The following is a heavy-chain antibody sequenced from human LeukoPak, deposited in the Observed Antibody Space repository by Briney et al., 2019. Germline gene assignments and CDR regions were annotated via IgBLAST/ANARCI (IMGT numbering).Heavy chain of an antibody. CDR3: ARGMDAEAFQN. CDR1: GYRFTADP. V-gene: IGHV1-2*02. CDR2: MNPHSGET. Sequence: GASVKVSCKTSGYRFTADPLHWVRQAPGRGLEWLGWMNPHSGETNNAQKFQGRVTMTRDTSISVAYMQLSSLRSDDTAVYYCARGMDAEAFQNWGQGTLVTVSS. J-gene: IGHJ1*01. D-gene: IGHD2-2*03.